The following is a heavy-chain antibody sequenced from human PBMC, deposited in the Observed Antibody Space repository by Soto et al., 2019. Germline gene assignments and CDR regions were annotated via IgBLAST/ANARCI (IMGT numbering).Heavy chain of an antibody. V-gene: IGHV4-4*07. CDR3: VRVVEAATRHNDFDS. J-gene: IGHJ4*02. CDR2: IYTSENT. CDR1: GGSSNKYC. Sequence: PSETLSLTGSVSGGSSNKYCWSWVRQSAGKGLEWIGRIYTSENTNYNPSLKSRVTMSVDTSKNQFSLRVRSVTVADTAMYYCVRVVEAATRHNDFDSWGPGLVVTVSS. D-gene: IGHD2-15*01.